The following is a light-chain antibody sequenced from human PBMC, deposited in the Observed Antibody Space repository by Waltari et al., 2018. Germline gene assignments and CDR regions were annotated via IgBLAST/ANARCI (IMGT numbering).Light chain of an antibody. CDR2: DVS. J-gene: IGLJ1*01. V-gene: IGLV2-11*01. Sequence: QSALTQPRSVSGSPGQSVPISCTGTSSDVGGYNYVPWYQQHPGKAPKLMIYDVSKRPDGVPDRFSGSKAGNPASLTISGLQAEDEADYYCCSYAGSYKVFGTGTKVTVL. CDR1: SSDVGGYNY. CDR3: CSYAGSYKV.